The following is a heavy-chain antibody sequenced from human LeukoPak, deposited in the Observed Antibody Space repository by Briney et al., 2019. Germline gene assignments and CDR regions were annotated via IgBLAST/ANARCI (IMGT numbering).Heavy chain of an antibody. V-gene: IGHV1-2*02. J-gene: IGHJ5*02. CDR2: INPNSGGT. CDR3: ARERQHSSSLWFDP. CDR1: GYTFTGYY. Sequence: ASVKVSCKASGYTFTGYYMHWVRQAPGQGLEWMGWINPNSGGTNYAQKFQGRVTMTRDTSISTAYMELSRLRSDDTAVYYCARERQHSSSLWFDPWGQGTLVTVSS. D-gene: IGHD6-6*01.